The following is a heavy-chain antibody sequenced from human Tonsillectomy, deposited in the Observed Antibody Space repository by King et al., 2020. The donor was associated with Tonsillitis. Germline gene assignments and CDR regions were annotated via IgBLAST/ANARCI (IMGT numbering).Heavy chain of an antibody. J-gene: IGHJ4*02. CDR3: AKEFIAAASNTLGYFDY. CDR1: GFTFSSYA. D-gene: IGHD6-13*01. Sequence: VQLVESGGGLVQPGGSLRVSCAASGFTFSSYAMSWVRQAPGKWLEWVSAISGSGCSTDYAVSVKCWLTISRDNSKNTLYLQVNSLRAEDTAVYYCAKEFIAAASNTLGYFDYWGQGTLVTVSS. CDR2: ISGSGCST. V-gene: IGHV3-23*04.